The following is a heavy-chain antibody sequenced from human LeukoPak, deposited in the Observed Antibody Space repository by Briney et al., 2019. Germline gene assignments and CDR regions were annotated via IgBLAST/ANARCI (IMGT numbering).Heavy chain of an antibody. CDR3: ARLPRVSWPRYYFDY. V-gene: IGHV4-39*01. J-gene: IGHJ4*02. D-gene: IGHD6-13*01. CDR1: GGSISSNNYC. Sequence: SETLSLTCTVSGGSISSNNYCWGWIRQPPGKGLEWIGSIYYSGSTYYNPSLKSRVTLSVDTSKNQFSLKLSSVTAADTAVYYCARLPRVSWPRYYFDYWGQGTLVTVSS. CDR2: IYYSGST.